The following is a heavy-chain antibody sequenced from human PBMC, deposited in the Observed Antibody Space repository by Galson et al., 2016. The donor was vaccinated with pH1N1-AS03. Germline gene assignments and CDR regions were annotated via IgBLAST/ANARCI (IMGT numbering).Heavy chain of an antibody. CDR3: AAFVEGGGGSGY. D-gene: IGHD4-23*01. CDR1: GGSIIGHH. V-gene: IGHV4-59*08. Sequence: TLSLTCTVPGGSIIGHHWSWIRQPPGKGLEWIGHIPYNGDNKYNPSLKTRVTISMDTSKSQLALTLSSVTATDTAVYYCAAFVEGGGGSGYWGQGRLVTVS. J-gene: IGHJ4*02. CDR2: IPYNGDN.